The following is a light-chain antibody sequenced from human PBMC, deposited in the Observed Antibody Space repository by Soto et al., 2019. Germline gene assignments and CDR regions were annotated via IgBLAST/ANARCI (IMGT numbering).Light chain of an antibody. CDR2: DVS. Sequence: AIQLTQSPSSLSASVGDRVTITCRASQGISSAVAWYQQKPGKAPKLLIYDVSSLESGVPSRFSASASGTDFALTISSLQPEDFATYYCQQFNNYPSFGQGTRLEIK. V-gene: IGKV1D-13*01. CDR1: QGISSA. J-gene: IGKJ5*01. CDR3: QQFNNYPS.